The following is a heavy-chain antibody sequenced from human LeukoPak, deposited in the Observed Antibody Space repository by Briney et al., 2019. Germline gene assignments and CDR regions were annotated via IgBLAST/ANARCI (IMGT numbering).Heavy chain of an antibody. D-gene: IGHD3-10*01. V-gene: IGHV3-23*01. Sequence: GGSLRLSCAASGFTFSSYAMSWVRQAPGKGLVWVSRINIDGSDITYADSVKGRFTISRDNSKNTLYLQMNSLRAEDTAVYYCAKAGLPDGRWFAATHFDYWGQGTLVTVSS. CDR3: AKAGLPDGRWFAATHFDY. CDR1: GFTFSSYA. J-gene: IGHJ4*02. CDR2: INIDGSDI.